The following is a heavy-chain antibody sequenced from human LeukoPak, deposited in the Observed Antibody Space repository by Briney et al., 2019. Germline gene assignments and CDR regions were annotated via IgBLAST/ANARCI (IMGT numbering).Heavy chain of an antibody. CDR1: GFTFSSYA. D-gene: IGHD6-19*01. V-gene: IGHV3-23*01. J-gene: IGHJ4*02. CDR3: ARGSLVQWLGYFDY. Sequence: GGSLRLSCAASGFTFSSYAMSWVRQAPGKGLEWVSAISGSGGSTYYADSVKGRFTISRDNSKNTLYLQMNSLRAEDTAVYYCARGSLVQWLGYFDYWGQGTLVTVSS. CDR2: ISGSGGST.